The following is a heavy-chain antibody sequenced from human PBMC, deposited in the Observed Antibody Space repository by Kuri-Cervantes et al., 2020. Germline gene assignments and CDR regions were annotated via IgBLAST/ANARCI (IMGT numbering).Heavy chain of an antibody. CDR2: ISWNSGSI. CDR3: ARDLGGIQLWDMFDY. J-gene: IGHJ4*02. V-gene: IGHV3-9*01. D-gene: IGHD5-18*01. Sequence: GGSLRLSCAASGFTFDDYAMHWVRQAPGKGLEWVSGISWNSGSIGYADSVKGRFTISRDNAKNSLYLQMNSLRVEDTSVYYCARDLGGIQLWDMFDYWGQGTLVTVSS. CDR1: GFTFDDYA.